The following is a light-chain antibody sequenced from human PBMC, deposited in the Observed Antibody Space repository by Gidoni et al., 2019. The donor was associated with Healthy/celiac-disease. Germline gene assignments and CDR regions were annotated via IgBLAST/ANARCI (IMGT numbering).Light chain of an antibody. Sequence: DIQMTQSPSTLSASVGDRVTITCRASQSISSWLAWYQQKPRNAPKLLIYKASSLESGVPSRFSGSGSGTEFTLTISSLQPDDFATYYCQQYNSYPLTFGGGTKVEIK. CDR1: QSISSW. J-gene: IGKJ4*01. V-gene: IGKV1-5*03. CDR2: KAS. CDR3: QQYNSYPLT.